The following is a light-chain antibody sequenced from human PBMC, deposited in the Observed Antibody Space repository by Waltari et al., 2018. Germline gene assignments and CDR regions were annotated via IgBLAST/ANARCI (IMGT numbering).Light chain of an antibody. J-gene: IGLJ2*01. V-gene: IGLV2-14*01. CDR1: RSDLGGYNS. Sequence: QSALTQPAPVSGSPGPSITIPCTGTRSDLGGYNSVSLHQQPPGKAPKLMIYDVSNRPSGVSYRFSGSKSGNTASLTISGLQAEDEADYYCSSYTSSSTLDVVFGGGTKVTVL. CDR2: DVS. CDR3: SSYTSSSTLDVV.